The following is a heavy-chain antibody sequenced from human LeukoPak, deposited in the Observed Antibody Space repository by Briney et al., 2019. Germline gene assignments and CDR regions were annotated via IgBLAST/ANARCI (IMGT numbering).Heavy chain of an antibody. D-gene: IGHD2/OR15-2a*01. J-gene: IGHJ4*02. CDR2: IYSDGSST. Sequence: GGSLRLSCAASGFTLKNYWMHWVRQTPGKRPVWVSGIYSDGSSTNYADSVKGRFTISRDNAKNSLYLQMNSLRAEDTAVYYCATNPSTGNKNWGQGTLVTVSS. CDR3: ATNPSTGNKN. CDR1: GFTLKNYW. V-gene: IGHV3-74*01.